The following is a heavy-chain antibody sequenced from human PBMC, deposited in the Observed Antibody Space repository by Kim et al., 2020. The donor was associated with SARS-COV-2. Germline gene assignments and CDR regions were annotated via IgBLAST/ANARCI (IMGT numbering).Heavy chain of an antibody. D-gene: IGHD4-17*01. J-gene: IGHJ4*02. V-gene: IGHV4-34*01. CDR3: ARGRLSTVGKLDY. Sequence: SNPSLKSRVTISVDTSKNQFSLKLSSVTAADTAVYYCARGRLSTVGKLDYWGQGTLVTVSS.